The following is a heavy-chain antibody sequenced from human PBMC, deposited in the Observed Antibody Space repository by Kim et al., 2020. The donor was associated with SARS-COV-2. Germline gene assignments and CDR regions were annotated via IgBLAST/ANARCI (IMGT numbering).Heavy chain of an antibody. J-gene: IGHJ4*02. Sequence: GGSLRLSCAASGFSVSSKYMTWVRQAPGKGLEWVSVIYVDGSTYYAASVMGRFTISRDNSKNILYLQMNSLRAEDTAVYYCTRDVFDGYWNWGQGTLVTV. V-gene: IGHV3-53*01. CDR3: TRDVFDGYWN. CDR2: IYVDGST. D-gene: IGHD1-1*01. CDR1: GFSVSSKY.